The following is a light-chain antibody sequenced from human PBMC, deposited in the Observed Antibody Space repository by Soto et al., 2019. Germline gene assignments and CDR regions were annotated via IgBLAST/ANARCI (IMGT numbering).Light chain of an antibody. CDR1: SSDVGGYNY. CDR3: TSYACMNTGKV. Sequence: QSALTQPPSASGSPGQSVTISCTGTSSDVGGYNYVSWYQQHPGKAPKLIIYAVSNRPSGVPDRFSGSKSGNTTSLTVSGLQAEDEADYYFTSYACMNTGKVFGGVTKLTVL. V-gene: IGLV2-8*01. CDR2: AVS. J-gene: IGLJ3*02.